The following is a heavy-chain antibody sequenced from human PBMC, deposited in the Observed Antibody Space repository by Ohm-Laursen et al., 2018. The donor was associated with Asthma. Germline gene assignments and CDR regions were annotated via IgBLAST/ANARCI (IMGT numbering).Heavy chain of an antibody. J-gene: IGHJ6*02. Sequence: SLRLSCAASGFTFRSYTMTWVRQAPGKGLEWVAVIWHDGSNKYYADSVRGRFTISRDNSRNTLYMQMNSLRAEGTANYYCARGGHKTTVTTYGMDVWGQGTTVTVSS. D-gene: IGHD4-17*01. CDR1: GFTFRSYT. CDR2: IWHDGSNK. CDR3: ARGGHKTTVTTYGMDV. V-gene: IGHV3-33*08.